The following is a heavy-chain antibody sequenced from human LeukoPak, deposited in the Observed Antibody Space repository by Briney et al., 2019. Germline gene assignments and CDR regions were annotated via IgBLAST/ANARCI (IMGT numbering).Heavy chain of an antibody. V-gene: IGHV3-11*04. D-gene: IGHD1-26*01. CDR2: ISSSGSTI. Sequence: GGSLRLSCAASGFTFSDYYMSWIRQAPGKGLEWVSYISSSGSTIYYADSVKGRFTISRDNAKNSLYLQMNSLRAEDTAVYYCAKDRRVGASYWYFDLGGRAPLVTVSS. CDR3: AKDRRVGASYWYFDL. J-gene: IGHJ2*01. CDR1: GFTFSDYY.